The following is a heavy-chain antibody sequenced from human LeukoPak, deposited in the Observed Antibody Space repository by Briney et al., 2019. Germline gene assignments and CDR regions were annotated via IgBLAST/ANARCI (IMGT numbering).Heavy chain of an antibody. CDR2: ISWDGGTA. Sequence: GGSLRLSSAASGFTFDDYTIHWVRQAPGKGLEWVSLISWDGGTAYYADSVRGRFTISRDNSKNSLYLQMDSLRDEDTALYYCAKDGLAAAGTRTDYYYMDVWGKGTPVTVSS. J-gene: IGHJ6*03. CDR3: AKDGLAAAGTRTDYYYMDV. D-gene: IGHD6-13*01. CDR1: GFTFDDYT. V-gene: IGHV3-43D*03.